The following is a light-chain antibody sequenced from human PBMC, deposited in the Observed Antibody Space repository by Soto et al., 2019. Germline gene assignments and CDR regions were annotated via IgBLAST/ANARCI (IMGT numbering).Light chain of an antibody. CDR3: QQYNSYSPLT. Sequence: DIQMTQSPSTLSASVGDRVTITCRASQSISSWLAWYQQKPGKAPKLLIYKASSLEGGVPSRFSGSGSRTEFTLTISRLQPDDFATYYCQQYNSYSPLTFGGGTKVDIK. CDR1: QSISSW. V-gene: IGKV1-5*03. CDR2: KAS. J-gene: IGKJ4*01.